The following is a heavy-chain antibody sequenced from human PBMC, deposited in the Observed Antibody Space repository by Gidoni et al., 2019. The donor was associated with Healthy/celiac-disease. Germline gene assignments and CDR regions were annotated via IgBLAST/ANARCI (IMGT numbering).Heavy chain of an antibody. CDR3: ASGGYCSSTSCPKGRYGMDV. J-gene: IGHJ6*02. V-gene: IGHV1-8*01. CDR2: MNPNSGNT. Sequence: QGLEWMGWMNPNSGNTGYAQKFQGRVTMTRNTSISTAYMELSSLRSEDTAVYYCASGGYCSSTSCPKGRYGMDVWGQGTTVTVSS. D-gene: IGHD2-2*01.